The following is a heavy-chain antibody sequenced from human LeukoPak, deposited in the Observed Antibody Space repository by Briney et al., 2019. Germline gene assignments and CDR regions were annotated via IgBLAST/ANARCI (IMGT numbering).Heavy chain of an antibody. CDR2: INHNGNVN. CDR3: ARGGGLDV. J-gene: IGHJ6*02. CDR1: GFTFSSYS. D-gene: IGHD3-16*01. V-gene: IGHV3-7*03. Sequence: GGSRRLSCAASGFTFSSYSMNWVRQAPGKGLEWVASINHNGNVNYYVDSVKGRFTISRDNAKNSLYLQMSNLRAEDTAVYFCARGGGLDVWGQGATVTVSS.